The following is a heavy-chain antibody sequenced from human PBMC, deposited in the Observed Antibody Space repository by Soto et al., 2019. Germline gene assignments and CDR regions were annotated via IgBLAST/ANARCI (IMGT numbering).Heavy chain of an antibody. V-gene: IGHV3-30*03. D-gene: IGHD6-19*01. CDR3: GAGQFFSDY. J-gene: IGHJ4*02. CDR2: ISFDGSNT. Sequence: QVQLVESGGGVVQPGRSLRLSCAASGFTFSSYGMHWVRQAPGKGLEWVALISFDGSNTYYADSVKGRFTISRDNSRNTLYLQMHSLRAEDTSLYYCGAGQFFSDYWGQGALVTVSS. CDR1: GFTFSSYG.